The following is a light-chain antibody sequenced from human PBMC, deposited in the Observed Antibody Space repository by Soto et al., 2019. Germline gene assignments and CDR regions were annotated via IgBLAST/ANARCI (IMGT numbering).Light chain of an antibody. V-gene: IGKV3-11*01. CDR2: DVS. CDR3: QQRSASPGT. J-gene: IGKJ1*01. CDR1: ESVTDY. Sequence: LSGEGGGPRCRRASESVTDYLAWYQQKPGQAPRLLVYDVSNRAAGIPTMFSGGGHRTDFTLTIRYVDPEDSAVYNCQQRSASPGTFARGTKVDIK.